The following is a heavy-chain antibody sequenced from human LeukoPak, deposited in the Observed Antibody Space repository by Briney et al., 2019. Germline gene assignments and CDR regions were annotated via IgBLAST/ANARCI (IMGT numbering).Heavy chain of an antibody. J-gene: IGHJ6*02. V-gene: IGHV3-53*04. D-gene: IGHD2-2*01. Sequence: GGSLRLSCAASGFTVSSNYMSWVRQAPGKGLEWVSVIYSGGSTYYADSVKGRFTISRHNSKTTLYLQMNSLRAEDTAVYYCARAASLGYCSSASCSLPAGMDVWGQGTTVTVSS. CDR3: ARAASLGYCSSASCSLPAGMDV. CDR2: IYSGGST. CDR1: GFTVSSNY.